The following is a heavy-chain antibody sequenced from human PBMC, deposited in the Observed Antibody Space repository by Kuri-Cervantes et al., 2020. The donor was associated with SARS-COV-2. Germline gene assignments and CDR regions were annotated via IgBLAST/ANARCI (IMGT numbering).Heavy chain of an antibody. V-gene: IGHV3-21*01. D-gene: IGHD3/OR15-3a*01. Sequence: GGSLRLSCAASGFSFSTYSMNWVRQAPGKGLEWVASISSSSSYIYYADSLRGRFTISRDNAKNSLYLQMSSLRAEDTAVYYCARDSEGKYDLWSGYQYYYFYGMDVRGQGTAVTVSS. CDR3: ARDSEGKYDLWSGYQYYYFYGMDV. J-gene: IGHJ6*02. CDR1: GFSFSTYS. CDR2: ISSSSSYI.